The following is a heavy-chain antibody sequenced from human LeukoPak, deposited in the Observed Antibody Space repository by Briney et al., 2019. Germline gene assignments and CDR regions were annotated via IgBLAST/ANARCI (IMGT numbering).Heavy chain of an antibody. D-gene: IGHD2-15*01. CDR3: AGGGGWY. Sequence: PGGSLRLSCAASGFTFDDHDMSWVRQAPGKGLEWVSDINWNGGSTGYADSVKGRFTISRDNAKNSLYLQMNSLRAEDTALYYCAGGGGWYWGQGTLVTVSS. CDR2: INWNGGST. CDR1: GFTFDDHD. J-gene: IGHJ4*02. V-gene: IGHV3-20*04.